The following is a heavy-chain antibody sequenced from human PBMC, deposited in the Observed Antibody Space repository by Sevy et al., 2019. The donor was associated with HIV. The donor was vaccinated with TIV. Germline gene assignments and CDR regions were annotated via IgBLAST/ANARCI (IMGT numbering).Heavy chain of an antibody. CDR2: ISWNSGSI. V-gene: IGHV3-9*01. D-gene: IGHD3-3*01. CDR1: GFTFDDYA. CDR3: AKDLYIGGYEFWSGYLSYYYGMDV. Sequence: GGSLRLSCAASGFTFDDYAMHWVRQAPGKGLEWVSGISWNSGSIGYADSVKGRFTISRDNAKNSLYLQMNSLRAEDKALYYCAKDLYIGGYEFWSGYLSYYYGMDVWGQGTTVTVSS. J-gene: IGHJ6*02.